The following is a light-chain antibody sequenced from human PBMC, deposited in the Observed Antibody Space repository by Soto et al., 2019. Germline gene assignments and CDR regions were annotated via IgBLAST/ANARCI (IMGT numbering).Light chain of an antibody. Sequence: DIEMTQSPSTLSASVGDRGTITCRASQSISSWLAWYQLKPGKAPKLLIYDASSLESGVPSRLSGSGSGTEFTLPIRSLQPDDFATYYCQQYNNYSTFGQGTKVDIK. CDR3: QQYNNYST. V-gene: IGKV1-5*01. CDR2: DAS. CDR1: QSISSW. J-gene: IGKJ1*01.